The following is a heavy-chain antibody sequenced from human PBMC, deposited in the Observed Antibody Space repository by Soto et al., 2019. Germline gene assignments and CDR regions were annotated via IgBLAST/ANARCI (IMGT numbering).Heavy chain of an antibody. D-gene: IGHD3-10*01. J-gene: IGHJ4*02. Sequence: GGSLRLSCAASGFTFSNFAIHWVRQAPGKGLEWVAVISHDGANKYYADSVKGRFTISRDNSNNTLYLQMNSLRAEDTAVYYCARNYYGSGSYLGPFGYWGQGTLVTVSS. CDR3: ARNYYGSGSYLGPFGY. V-gene: IGHV3-30-3*01. CDR2: ISHDGANK. CDR1: GFTFSNFA.